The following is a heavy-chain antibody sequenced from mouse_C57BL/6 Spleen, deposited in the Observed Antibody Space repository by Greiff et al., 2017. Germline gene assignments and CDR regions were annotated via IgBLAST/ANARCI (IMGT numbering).Heavy chain of an antibody. V-gene: IGHV5-17*01. J-gene: IGHJ4*01. D-gene: IGHD2-2*01. CDR2: ISSGSSTI. CDR1: GFTFSDYG. CDR3: ARDMGYGYDLDY. Sequence: EVKVVESGGGLVKPGGSLKLSCAASGFTFSDYGMHWVRQAPEKGLEWVAYISSGSSTIYSADTVKGRFTISRDNAKNTLFLQMTSLRSEDTAMYYCARDMGYGYDLDYWGQGTSVTVSS.